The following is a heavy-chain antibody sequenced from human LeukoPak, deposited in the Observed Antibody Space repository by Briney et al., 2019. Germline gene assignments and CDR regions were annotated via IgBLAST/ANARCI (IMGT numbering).Heavy chain of an antibody. D-gene: IGHD4-23*01. J-gene: IGHJ4*02. CDR3: ARGWLAETMVVTPYNY. Sequence: SVKVSCKASGGTFSSYTITWVRQASGQGLEWMGGIIPIFGTPNYAQKFQGRVTITADESTNTAYMELSSLRSEDTAVYYCARGWLAETMVVTPYNYWGQGTLVTVSS. CDR2: IIPIFGTP. V-gene: IGHV1-69*13. CDR1: GGTFSSYT.